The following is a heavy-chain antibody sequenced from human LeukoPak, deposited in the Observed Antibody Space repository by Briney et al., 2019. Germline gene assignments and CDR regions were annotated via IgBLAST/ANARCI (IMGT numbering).Heavy chain of an antibody. J-gene: IGHJ4*02. CDR3: ASGGSGSYYKYFDY. CDR2: IYIGGGT. D-gene: IGHD3-10*01. Sequence: GGSLRLSCAASGLTVSGNYMTWVRRAPGKGLECVSVIYIGGGTNYADSVKGRFTISRDNSENTLYLQMNSLRAEDTAVYYCASGGSGSYYKYFDYWGQGTLVTVSS. V-gene: IGHV3-66*01. CDR1: GLTVSGNY.